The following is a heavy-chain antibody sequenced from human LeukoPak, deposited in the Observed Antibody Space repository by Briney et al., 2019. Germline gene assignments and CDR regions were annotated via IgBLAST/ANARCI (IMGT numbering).Heavy chain of an antibody. D-gene: IGHD3-9*01. V-gene: IGHV3-9*03. CDR1: GFTFDDYA. CDR2: ISWNSGSI. J-gene: IGHJ4*02. Sequence: GRSLRLSCAASGFTFDDYAMHWVRQAPGKGLEWVSGISWNSGSIGYADSVKGRFTISRDNAKNSLYLQMNSLRAENMALYYCAKASSAGYYDILTGYYRSYYFDYWGQGTLVTVSS. CDR3: AKASSAGYYDILTGYYRSYYFDY.